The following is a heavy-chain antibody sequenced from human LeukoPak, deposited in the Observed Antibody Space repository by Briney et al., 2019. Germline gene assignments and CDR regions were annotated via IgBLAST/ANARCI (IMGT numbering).Heavy chain of an antibody. V-gene: IGHV4-38-2*01. CDR1: GYSISSGYY. D-gene: IGHD1-26*01. Sequence: SETLSLTRAVSGYSISSGYYWGWIRQPPGKGLEWIGSLYHSGSTHYNPSLRRRATKSVDTSKDQFSLKLSSVTAADAAVYYCAGFLVGVTEGMDYWGQGTLVTVSS. CDR2: LYHSGST. J-gene: IGHJ4*02. CDR3: AGFLVGVTEGMDY.